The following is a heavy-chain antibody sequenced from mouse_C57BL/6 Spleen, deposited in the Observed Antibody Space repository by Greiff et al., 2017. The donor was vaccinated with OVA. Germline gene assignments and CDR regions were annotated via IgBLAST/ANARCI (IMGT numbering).Heavy chain of an antibody. CDR2: IDPSDIYT. CDR1: GYTFTSYW. V-gene: IGHV1-50*01. CDR3: VRAETAQATFAY. Sequence: VQLQQPGAELVKPGASVKLSCKASGYTFTSYWLQWVKQRPGQGLEWIGEIDPSDIYTNYNQKFKGKATLTVYTSSSTAYMQLSSLTAEDSAVYYCVRAETAQATFAYWGQGTLVTVSA. J-gene: IGHJ3*01. D-gene: IGHD3-2*02.